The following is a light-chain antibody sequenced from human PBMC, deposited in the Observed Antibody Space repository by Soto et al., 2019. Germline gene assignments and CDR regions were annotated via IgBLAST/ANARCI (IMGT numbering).Light chain of an antibody. CDR1: QSVSSN. J-gene: IGKJ1*01. Sequence: EIVMTQSPATLSVSPGERATLSCRASQSVSSNIVWYQQKPGQAPRLLIYGASTRATGIPARFSSSWSGTEFTPTISSLQSEDSAVYYCQQYNTWPTFGEGTKVDIK. CDR3: QQYNTWPT. CDR2: GAS. V-gene: IGKV3-15*01.